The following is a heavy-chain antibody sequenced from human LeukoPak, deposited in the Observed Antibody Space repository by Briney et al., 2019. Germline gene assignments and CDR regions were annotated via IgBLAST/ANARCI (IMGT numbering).Heavy chain of an antibody. V-gene: IGHV3-7*01. Sequence: GGSLRLSCAGSGFIFSDYWMNWVRQAPGKGLEWVANINQDGGEKFYVDSVEGRFTISRDNAKTTLYLQMDSLGVEDTAVYYCARGQYTTSWFSSRDWGQGTLVTVSS. D-gene: IGHD6-13*01. CDR2: INQDGGEK. CDR3: ARGQYTTSWFSSRD. CDR1: GFIFSDYW. J-gene: IGHJ4*02.